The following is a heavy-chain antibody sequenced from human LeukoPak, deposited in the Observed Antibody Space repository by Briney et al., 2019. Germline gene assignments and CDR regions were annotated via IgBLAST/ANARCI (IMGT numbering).Heavy chain of an antibody. Sequence: SETLSLTCTVSGGSISSSSYYWGWIRQPPGKGLEWIGSIYYSGSPYYNPSLKSRVTISVDTSKNQFSLKLSSVTAADTAVYYCAREAAGDVVVAPMGWFDPWGQGTLVTVSS. CDR2: IYYSGSP. CDR3: AREAAGDVVVAPMGWFDP. D-gene: IGHD2-15*01. CDR1: GGSISSSSYY. V-gene: IGHV4-39*07. J-gene: IGHJ5*02.